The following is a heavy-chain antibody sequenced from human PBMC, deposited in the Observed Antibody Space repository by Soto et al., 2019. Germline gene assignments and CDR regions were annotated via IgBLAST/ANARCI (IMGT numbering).Heavy chain of an antibody. Sequence: SLRLSCAASGFTFSSYGMHWVRQAPGKGLEWVAVIWYDGSNKYYADSVKGRFTISRDNSKNTLYLQMNSLRAEDTAVYYCARENYDSYYMDVWGKGTTVTVSS. J-gene: IGHJ6*03. CDR3: ARENYDSYYMDV. V-gene: IGHV3-33*01. D-gene: IGHD3-3*01. CDR1: GFTFSSYG. CDR2: IWYDGSNK.